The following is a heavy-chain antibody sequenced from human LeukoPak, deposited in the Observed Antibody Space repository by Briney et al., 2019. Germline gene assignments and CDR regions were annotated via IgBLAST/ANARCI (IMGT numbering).Heavy chain of an antibody. CDR3: ARKSNYYDSSGYYEDYYYYMDV. CDR1: GYTFTGYY. J-gene: IGHJ6*03. V-gene: IGHV1-2*02. CDR2: INPNSGGT. Sequence: ASVKVSCKASGYTFTGYYMHWVRQAPGQGLEWMGWINPNSGGTNYAQKFQGRVTMTRDTSISTAYMELSRLRSDDTAVYCCARKSNYYDSSGYYEDYYYYMDVWGKGTTVTVSS. D-gene: IGHD3-22*01.